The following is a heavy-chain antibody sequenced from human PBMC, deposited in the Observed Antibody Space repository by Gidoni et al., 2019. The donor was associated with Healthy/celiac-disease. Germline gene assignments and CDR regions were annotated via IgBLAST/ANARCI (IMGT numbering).Heavy chain of an antibody. D-gene: IGHD6-19*01. CDR1: GFTLVDYT. J-gene: IGHJ6*02. CDR2: ISWDGGST. Sequence: EVQLLESGGVVVQPGGYLRRSAAASGFTLVDYTMHWVRQAPGKGLEWVSLISWDGGSTYYADSVKGRFTISRDNSKNSLYLQMNSLRTEDTALYYRAKDMAVAGTVHRDYGMDVWGQGTTVTVSS. V-gene: IGHV3-43*01. CDR3: AKDMAVAGTVHRDYGMDV.